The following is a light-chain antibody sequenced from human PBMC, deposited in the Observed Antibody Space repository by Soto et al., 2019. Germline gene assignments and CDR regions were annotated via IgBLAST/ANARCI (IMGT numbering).Light chain of an antibody. CDR3: QQSYSSPPT. CDR1: QSVSSSY. Sequence: EIVLTQSPGTLSLSPGERATLSCRASQSVSSSYLAWYQQKPGQAPRLLIYGASSRATGIPDRVSGSGSGTDFTLTISSLQPEDFATYYCQQSYSSPPTFGQGTKVDIK. V-gene: IGKV3-20*01. J-gene: IGKJ1*01. CDR2: GAS.